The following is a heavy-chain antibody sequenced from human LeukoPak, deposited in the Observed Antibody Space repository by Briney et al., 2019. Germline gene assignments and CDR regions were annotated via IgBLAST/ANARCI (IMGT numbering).Heavy chain of an antibody. CDR3: AREGGRKAVAGTRSPYH. D-gene: IGHD6-19*01. J-gene: IGHJ4*02. CDR1: GATFSSYT. V-gene: IGHV1-69*04. Sequence: SVKLSCKASGATFSSYTISWVRHATGQGLEWMGRIIPILGIANYAQKFQGTVPITADKSTSTAYMELSSLRSEDTAVYYCAREGGRKAVAGTRSPYHWGQGTLVTVSS. CDR2: IIPILGIA.